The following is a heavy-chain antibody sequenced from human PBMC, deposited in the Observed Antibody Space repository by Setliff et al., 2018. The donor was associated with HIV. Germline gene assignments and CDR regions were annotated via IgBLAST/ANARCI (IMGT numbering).Heavy chain of an antibody. CDR1: GYTLTELS. CDR3: ATGKLSGSGSPIYNWFDP. Sequence: ASVEVSCKVSGYTLTELSMHWVRQAPGKVLEWMEGSDPEDGNKMYAQKLQCRVTMTEDTSTDTAYMELNRLRSEDTAVYYCATGKLSGSGSPIYNWFDPWGQGTLVTVSS. D-gene: IGHD3-10*01. V-gene: IGHV1-24*01. J-gene: IGHJ5*02. CDR2: SDPEDGNK.